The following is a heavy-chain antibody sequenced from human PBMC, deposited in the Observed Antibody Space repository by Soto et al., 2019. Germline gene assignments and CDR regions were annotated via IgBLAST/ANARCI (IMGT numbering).Heavy chain of an antibody. J-gene: IGHJ6*03. V-gene: IGHV2-5*02. CDR3: ARLLQVLRFLEENYYMDV. D-gene: IGHD3-3*01. CDR2: IYWDDDK. Sequence: SGPTLVNPTQTLTLTCTFSGFSLSTSGVGVGWIRQPPGKALEWLALIYWDDDKRYSPSLKSRLTITKDTSKNQVVLTMTNMDPVDTATYYCARLLQVLRFLEENYYMDVWGKGTTVTVSS. CDR1: GFSLSTSGVG.